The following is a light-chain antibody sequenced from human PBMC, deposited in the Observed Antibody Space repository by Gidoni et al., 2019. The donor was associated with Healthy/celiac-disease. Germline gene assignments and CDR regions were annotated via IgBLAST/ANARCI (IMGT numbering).Light chain of an antibody. CDR3: QQSYSTPFT. V-gene: IGKV1-39*01. J-gene: IGKJ5*01. Sequence: EIKMPQSPPSLSASVGDRVTITCRASQSISSYLNWYQQKPGKAPKLLIYAASSLQSGVPSRFSGSGSGTDFTLTISSLQPEAFATYYCQQSYSTPFTFGQGTRLEIK. CDR2: AAS. CDR1: QSISSY.